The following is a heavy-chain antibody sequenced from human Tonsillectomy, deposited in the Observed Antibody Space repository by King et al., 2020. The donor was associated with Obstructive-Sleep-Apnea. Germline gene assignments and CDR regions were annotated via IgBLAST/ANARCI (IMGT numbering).Heavy chain of an antibody. CDR2: ISYDGSNK. V-gene: IGHV3-30*18. D-gene: IGHD3-10*01. CDR3: AKDPDYYGSGSYYKGGSELDY. Sequence: VQLVESGGGVVQPGRSLRLSCAASGFTFSSYGMHWVRQAPGKGLEWVAVISYDGSNKYYADSVKGRFTISRDNCKNTLYLQMNSLGAEDTAVYYCAKDPDYYGSGSYYKGGSELDYWGQGTLVTVSS. CDR1: GFTFSSYG. J-gene: IGHJ4*02.